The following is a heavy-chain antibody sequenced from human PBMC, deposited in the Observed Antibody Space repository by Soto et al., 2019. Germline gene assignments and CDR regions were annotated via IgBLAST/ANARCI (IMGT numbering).Heavy chain of an antibody. J-gene: IGHJ4*02. Sequence: DVQLVESGGGLVQPGGSLRLSCAASGFTFSSYAIHWVRQAPGKGLEFVSAISSNGGNTYYANSVKGRFTISRDNSKNTLYLQMGSLRAEDMAVYYCARARYSSDWLPFEYWGQGTLVTVSS. D-gene: IGHD6-19*01. CDR1: GFTFSSYA. CDR2: ISSNGGNT. CDR3: ARARYSSDWLPFEY. V-gene: IGHV3-64*01.